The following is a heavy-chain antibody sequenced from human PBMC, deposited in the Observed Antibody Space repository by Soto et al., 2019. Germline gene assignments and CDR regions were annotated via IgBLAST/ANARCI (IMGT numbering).Heavy chain of an antibody. V-gene: IGHV4-31*03. CDR2: IYYSGST. CDR3: AREHYDILTGYYPFDY. D-gene: IGHD3-9*01. CDR1: GDSISSGVYY. J-gene: IGHJ4*02. Sequence: SETLSLTCTVSGDSISSGVYYWSWIRQHPGKGLEWIGYIYYSGSTYYNPSLKSRVTISVDTSKNQFSLKLSSVTAADTAVYYCAREHYDILTGYYPFDYWGQGTLVTVSS.